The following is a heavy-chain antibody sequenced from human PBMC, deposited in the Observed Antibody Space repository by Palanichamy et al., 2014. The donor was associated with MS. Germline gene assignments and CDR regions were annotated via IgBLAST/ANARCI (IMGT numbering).Heavy chain of an antibody. J-gene: IGHJ4*02. Sequence: QVHLVQSGAEVKEPGASVKVSCKTPGYTFTSYVMHWVRQAPGQRLEWMGWINAGNGNTKYSQNFQGRVTFIRDTSASTAYMELSSLRSEDTAVYYCARDSCRGGGCYTPNFDYWGQGTLVTVSS. V-gene: IGHV1-3*01. D-gene: IGHD2-21*01. CDR1: GYTFTSYV. CDR3: ARDSCRGGGCYTPNFDY. CDR2: INAGNGNT.